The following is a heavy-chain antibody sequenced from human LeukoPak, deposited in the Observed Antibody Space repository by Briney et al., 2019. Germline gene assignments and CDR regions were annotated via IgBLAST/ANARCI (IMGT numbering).Heavy chain of an antibody. D-gene: IGHD4-23*01. V-gene: IGHV4-59*01. Sequence: PSETLSLTCTVSGGSISSYYWSWIRQPPGKGLEWIGYIYYSGSTNYNPSLKSRVTISVDTSKNQFSLKLSSVTAADTAVYYCARGATVVTPSNWFDPWGQGTLVTVSS. CDR3: ARGATVVTPSNWFDP. CDR1: GGSISSYY. CDR2: IYYSGST. J-gene: IGHJ5*02.